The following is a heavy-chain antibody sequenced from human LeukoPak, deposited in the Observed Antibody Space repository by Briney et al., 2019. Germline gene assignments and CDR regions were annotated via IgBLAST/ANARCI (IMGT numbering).Heavy chain of an antibody. CDR2: IYPGDSEI. D-gene: IGHD6-19*01. CDR3: ARHEKAVAGPDY. Sequence: KPGESLKISCKGSGYSFTSYWIAWVRQMPGKGLEWMGIIYPGDSEIKYSPSFQGQVTISADRSISTAYLQWSSLKASDTAMYYCARHEKAVAGPDYWGQGTLVTVSS. V-gene: IGHV5-51*01. J-gene: IGHJ4*02. CDR1: GYSFTSYW.